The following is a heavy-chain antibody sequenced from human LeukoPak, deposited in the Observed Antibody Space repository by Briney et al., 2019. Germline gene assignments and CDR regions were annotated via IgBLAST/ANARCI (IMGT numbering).Heavy chain of an antibody. CDR3: AAELYSGTYGRCCSFAF. D-gene: IGHD1-26*01. CDR2: INPSGGST. J-gene: IGHJ4*02. CDR1: GYTFTSYY. Sequence: ASVKVSCKASGYTFTSYYMHWVRQAPGQGLEWMGIINPSGGSTSYAQNFQERITITRDMSTNTAYMELSSLQSEDTAVYYCAAELYSGTYGRCCSFAFWGQGTLVTVSS. V-gene: IGHV1-46*01.